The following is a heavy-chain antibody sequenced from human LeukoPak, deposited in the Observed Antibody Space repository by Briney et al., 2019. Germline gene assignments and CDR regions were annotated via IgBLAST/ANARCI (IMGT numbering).Heavy chain of an antibody. Sequence: ASVKVSCKASGYRFSNFGITWVRQAPGQGLEWMGWTSPYDDNPEYGKKFQGRVTMTTDTSTNTAYTELRSLRPDDTAVYYCAKVDPPIIAGARGDAFEIWGQGTLVTVSS. CDR1: GYRFSNFG. CDR3: AKVDPPIIAGARGDAFEI. V-gene: IGHV1-18*01. J-gene: IGHJ3*02. CDR2: TSPYDDNP. D-gene: IGHD1-26*01.